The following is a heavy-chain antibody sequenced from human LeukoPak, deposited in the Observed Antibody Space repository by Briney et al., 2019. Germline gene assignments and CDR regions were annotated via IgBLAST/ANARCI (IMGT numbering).Heavy chain of an antibody. CDR1: GGSISSGDYY. Sequence: SETLSLTCTVSGGSISSGDYYWSWIRQPPGKGLEWIGYIYYSGSTYYNPSLKSRVTISVDTSKNQFSLKLSSVTAADTAVYYCASTPRSYYFDYWGQGTLVTVSS. CDR2: IYYSGST. D-gene: IGHD1-26*01. J-gene: IGHJ4*02. CDR3: ASTPRSYYFDY. V-gene: IGHV4-30-4*01.